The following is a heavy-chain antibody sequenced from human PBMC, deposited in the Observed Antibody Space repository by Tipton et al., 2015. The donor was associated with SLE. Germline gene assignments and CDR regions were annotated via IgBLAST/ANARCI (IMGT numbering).Heavy chain of an antibody. Sequence: GSLRLSCAASGFTFSSYSMNWVRQAPGKGLEWVSYISSSSSTIYYADSVKGRFTISRDNAKNSLYLQMNSLGAEDTAVYYCAREASLDYWGQGTRVTVSS. V-gene: IGHV3-48*01. CDR3: AREASLDY. CDR1: GFTFSSYS. J-gene: IGHJ4*02. CDR2: ISSSSSTI.